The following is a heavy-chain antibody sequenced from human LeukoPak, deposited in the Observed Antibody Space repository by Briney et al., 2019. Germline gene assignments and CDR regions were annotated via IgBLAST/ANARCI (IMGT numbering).Heavy chain of an antibody. V-gene: IGHV1-8*03. CDR1: GYTFTSYD. D-gene: IGHD6-19*01. J-gene: IGHJ4*02. CDR2: MNPNSGNT. CDR3: ARVILLYSSGWYSFQN. Sequence: ASVRVSCKASGYTFTSYDINWVRQAPGQGVEWMGWMNPNSGNTVYAQKFQGRVTITRNTSISTAYMELSSLRSEDTAVYYCARVILLYSSGWYSFQNWGQGTLVTVSS.